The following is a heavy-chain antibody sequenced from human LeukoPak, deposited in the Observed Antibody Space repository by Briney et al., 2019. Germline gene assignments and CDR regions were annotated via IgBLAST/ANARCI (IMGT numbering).Heavy chain of an antibody. CDR1: GDYMSSYY. CDR2: IYYSGST. D-gene: IGHD5-24*01. J-gene: IGHJ4*02. Sequence: SETLSLTCTGSGDYMSSYYWSWIRQPPGKGLEWIGYIYYSGSTKYNPSLKSRVTISVDTSKNQFSLKLSSVTAADTAVYYCARGARAGYNLEPFDYWGQGTLVTVSS. CDR3: ARGARAGYNLEPFDY. V-gene: IGHV4-59*08.